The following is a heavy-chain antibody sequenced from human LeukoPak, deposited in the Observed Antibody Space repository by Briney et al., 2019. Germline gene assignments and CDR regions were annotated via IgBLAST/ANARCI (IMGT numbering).Heavy chain of an antibody. V-gene: IGHV4-31*03. J-gene: IGHJ5*02. CDR2: ISYSGST. Sequence: SQALSLTCTVSGDSISSGGYHWPWIRQRPGKGLERIGYISYSGSTYYNPSLKSRVNISMDTPKNQFSLSLTSVTAADTAVYYCARDYGDYFRWFDPWGQGTLVTVSS. D-gene: IGHD4-17*01. CDR3: ARDYGDYFRWFDP. CDR1: GDSISSGGYH.